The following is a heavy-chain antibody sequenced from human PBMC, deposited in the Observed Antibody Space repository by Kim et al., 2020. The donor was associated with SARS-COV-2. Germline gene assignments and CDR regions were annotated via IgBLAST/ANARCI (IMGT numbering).Heavy chain of an antibody. CDR1: GFTFSSYS. D-gene: IGHD1-1*01. J-gene: IGHJ5*02. CDR2: ISSSSSYI. Sequence: GGSLRLSCAASGFTFSSYSMNWVRQAPGKGLEWVSSISSSSSYIYYADSVKGRFTISRDNAKNSLYLQMNSLRAEDTAVYYCAGSYNWNDDEGWFDPWGQGTLVTVSS. V-gene: IGHV3-21*01. CDR3: AGSYNWNDDEGWFDP.